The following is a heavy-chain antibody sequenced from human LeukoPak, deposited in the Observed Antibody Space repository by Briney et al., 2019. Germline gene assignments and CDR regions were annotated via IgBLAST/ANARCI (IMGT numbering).Heavy chain of an antibody. V-gene: IGHV4-31*03. CDR1: GGSISSGGYY. CDR2: IYYSGST. Sequence: RPSQTLSLTCTVSGGSISSGGYYWSWIRQHPGKGLEWIGYIYYSGSTYYNPSLKSRVTISVDTSKNQFSLKLSSVTAADTAVYYCARDRDDILTGYTLGFDPWGQGTLVTVSS. D-gene: IGHD3-9*01. J-gene: IGHJ5*02. CDR3: ARDRDDILTGYTLGFDP.